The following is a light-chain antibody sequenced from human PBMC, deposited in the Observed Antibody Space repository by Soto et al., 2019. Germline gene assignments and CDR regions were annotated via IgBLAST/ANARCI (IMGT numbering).Light chain of an antibody. CDR3: QQRSNWPLT. CDR1: QSVRDY. V-gene: IGKV3-11*01. CDR2: DVS. Sequence: EIVLTQSPATLSLSPGERATLSCRASQSVRDYLAWYQQKPGQAPRLVIYDVSNRATAVPARFSGSGSGTDFTLTINFIELEDFAVYYCQQRSNWPLTFGGGTKVDIK. J-gene: IGKJ4*01.